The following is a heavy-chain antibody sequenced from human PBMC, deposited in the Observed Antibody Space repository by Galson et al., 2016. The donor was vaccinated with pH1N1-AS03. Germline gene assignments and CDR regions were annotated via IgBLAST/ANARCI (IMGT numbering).Heavy chain of an antibody. D-gene: IGHD4/OR15-4a*01. V-gene: IGHV1-46*01. CDR2: INPSDGNT. CDR3: ARVSAGLTGYYYATDV. CDR1: GYTFTSYY. Sequence: SVKVSCKASGYTFTSYYIHWVRQAPGQGREWMGIINPSDGNTNYAQRFQGRVTMTRDTSTSTVYMELGSLRSDDTAVYYCARVSAGLTGYYYATDVWGQGTTVTVSS. J-gene: IGHJ6*02.